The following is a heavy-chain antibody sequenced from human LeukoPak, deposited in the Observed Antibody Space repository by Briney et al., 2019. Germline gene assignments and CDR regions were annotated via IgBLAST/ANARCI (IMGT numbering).Heavy chain of an antibody. CDR2: INWNGGST. J-gene: IGHJ4*02. V-gene: IGHV3-20*04. CDR3: ARVNDSSGYYSAPFDY. Sequence: GGSLRLSCTASGYTFDDYGMSWVRQAPGKGLEWVSGINWNGGSTGYADSVKGRFTISRDNAKNSLYLQMNSLRAEDTALYYCARVNDSSGYYSAPFDYWGQGTLVTVSS. D-gene: IGHD3-22*01. CDR1: GYTFDDYG.